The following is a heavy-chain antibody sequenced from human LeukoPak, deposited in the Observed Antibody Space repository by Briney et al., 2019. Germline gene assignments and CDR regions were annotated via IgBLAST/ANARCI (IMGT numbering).Heavy chain of an antibody. Sequence: GASVKVSCKASGYTFTSYGISWVRQAPGQGLEWMGWINPNTGDTNYAQKFQGRVTMTRDTSISTAYMELRRLRSDDTAVYYCASSSGSFIPYWGQGTLVTVSS. V-gene: IGHV1-2*02. CDR3: ASSSGSFIPY. J-gene: IGHJ4*02. CDR1: GYTFTSYG. CDR2: INPNTGDT. D-gene: IGHD1-26*01.